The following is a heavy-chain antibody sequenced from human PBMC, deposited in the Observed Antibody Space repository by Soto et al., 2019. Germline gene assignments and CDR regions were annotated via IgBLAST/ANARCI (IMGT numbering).Heavy chain of an antibody. Sequence: SESLSLTCTVSGGSISSYDWTWIRQPPGKGLEWIGYIYYSGSTKYNPSLKSRVTILLDTSKNQFSLKLSSVTAADTAVYYCARGGAVFGVVLFDYWGQGALVTVSS. V-gene: IGHV4-59*01. CDR3: ARGGAVFGVVLFDY. D-gene: IGHD3-3*01. CDR2: IYYSGST. J-gene: IGHJ4*02. CDR1: GGSISSYD.